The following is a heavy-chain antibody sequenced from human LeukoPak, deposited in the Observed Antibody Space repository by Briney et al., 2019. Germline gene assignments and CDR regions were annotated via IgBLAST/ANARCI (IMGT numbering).Heavy chain of an antibody. Sequence: PSETLSLTCTVSGASISDYYWTWIRQPPGMGLEWIGYIYSSGDTNYNPSLKSRVTISVDTSKNQISLGLSSVTAADTAIYYCAREGYYDSGIYSSHAFDVWGQGTMVAVSS. CDR3: AREGYYDSGIYSSHAFDV. CDR2: IYSSGDT. CDR1: GASISDYY. J-gene: IGHJ3*01. D-gene: IGHD3-22*01. V-gene: IGHV4-59*01.